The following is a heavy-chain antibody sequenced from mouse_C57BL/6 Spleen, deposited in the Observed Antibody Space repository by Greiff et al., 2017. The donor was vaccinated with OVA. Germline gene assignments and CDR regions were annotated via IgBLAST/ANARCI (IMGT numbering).Heavy chain of an antibody. Sequence: VQLKESGAELVRPGASVTLSCKASGYTFTDYEMHWVKQTPVHGLEWIGAIDPETGGTAYNQKFKGKAILTADKSSSTAYMELRSLTSEDSAVYYCKRGDYGNYEGFAYWGQGTLGTVSA. J-gene: IGHJ3*01. CDR1: GYTFTDYE. D-gene: IGHD2-1*01. CDR2: IDPETGGT. V-gene: IGHV1-15*01. CDR3: KRGDYGNYEGFAY.